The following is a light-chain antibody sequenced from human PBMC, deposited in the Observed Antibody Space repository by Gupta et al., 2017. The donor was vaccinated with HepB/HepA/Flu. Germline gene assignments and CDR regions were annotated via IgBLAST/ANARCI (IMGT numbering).Light chain of an antibody. CDR1: QDISNY. CDR3: QQYDNLFT. Sequence: DIQMTQSPSSLSASVGDRVTITCQASQDISNYLNWYQQKPGKAPKLLIYDASNLETGVPSRFSGSGSGTDFTFTISSLQPEDIATDYCQQYDNLFTFGPGTKVDIK. CDR2: DAS. J-gene: IGKJ3*01. V-gene: IGKV1-33*01.